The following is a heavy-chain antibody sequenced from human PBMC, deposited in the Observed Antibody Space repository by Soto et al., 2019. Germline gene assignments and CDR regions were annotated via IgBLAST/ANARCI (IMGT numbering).Heavy chain of an antibody. CDR2: ISSSSSTI. V-gene: IGHV3-48*01. J-gene: IGHJ6*03. Sequence: GGSLRLSCAASRFTFSSYSMNWVRQAPGKGLEWVSYISSSSSTIYYADSVKGRFTISRDNAKNSLYLQMNSLRAEDTAVYYCARVGDLPAANTPPWYYYYYMDVWGKGTTVTVSS. D-gene: IGHD2-2*01. CDR1: RFTFSSYS. CDR3: ARVGDLPAANTPPWYYYYYMDV.